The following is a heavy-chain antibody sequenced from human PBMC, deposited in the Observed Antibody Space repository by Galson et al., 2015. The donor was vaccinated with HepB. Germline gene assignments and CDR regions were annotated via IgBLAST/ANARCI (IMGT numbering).Heavy chain of an antibody. J-gene: IGHJ6*02. CDR1: GYSFTHYW. D-gene: IGHD1-1*01. CDR3: ARLGHERYHYYGMDV. CDR2: ISPGDSEI. V-gene: IGHV5-51*01. Sequence: QSGAEVKRPGESLKISCQASGYSFTHYWIGWVRQTPGYGLECMGIISPGDSEIRYNPSFQGQVTMSVYKSISTAYRQWGSLKASDSAMYFCARLGHERYHYYGMDVWGQGTTVTVSS.